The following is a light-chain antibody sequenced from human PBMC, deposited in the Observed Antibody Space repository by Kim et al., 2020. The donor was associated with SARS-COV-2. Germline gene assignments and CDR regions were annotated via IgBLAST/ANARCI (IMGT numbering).Light chain of an antibody. J-gene: IGLJ1*01. CDR2: GNS. V-gene: IGLV1-40*01. Sequence: QRVPISWTGGSSNIVAGYDVHWYQQLPGTAPKLLIYGNSNRPSGVPDRFSGSKSGTSASLAITGLQAEDEADYYCQSYDSSLSGYVFGTGTKVIVL. CDR3: QSYDSSLSGYV. CDR1: SSNIVAGYD.